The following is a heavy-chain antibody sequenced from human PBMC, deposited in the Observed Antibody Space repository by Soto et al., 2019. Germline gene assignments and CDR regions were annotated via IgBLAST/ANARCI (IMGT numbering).Heavy chain of an antibody. CDR3: ARGSGYYYWDDY. V-gene: IGHV1-3*05. CDR2: INAGNGNT. D-gene: IGHD3-22*01. J-gene: IGHJ4*02. Sequence: VQPGQSWAWEKEPGASGKVSCQASGYTFTSLAMHWVRQAPGPRLEWMGWINAGNGNTKYSQKFQGRVTITRDTSASTAYMELSSLRSEDTAVYYCARGSGYYYWDDYWGQGTLVTVSS. CDR1: GYTFTSLA.